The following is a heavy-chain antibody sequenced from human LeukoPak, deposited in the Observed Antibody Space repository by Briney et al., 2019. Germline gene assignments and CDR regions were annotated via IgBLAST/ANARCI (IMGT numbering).Heavy chain of an antibody. Sequence: AASVKVSCKASGYTFTSYGISWVRQAPGQGLEWMGWISAYNGNTNYAQKLQGRVTMTTETSTSTAYMELRSLRSDDTAVYYCARDRSYTAMVKYYFDYWGQGTLVTVSS. D-gene: IGHD5-18*01. J-gene: IGHJ4*02. CDR1: GYTFTSYG. CDR2: ISAYNGNT. CDR3: ARDRSYTAMVKYYFDY. V-gene: IGHV1-18*01.